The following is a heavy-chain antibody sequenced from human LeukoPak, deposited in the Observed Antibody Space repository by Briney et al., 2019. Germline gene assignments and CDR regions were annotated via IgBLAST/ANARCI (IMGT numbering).Heavy chain of an antibody. CDR1: GFTFSTYW. Sequence: PGGSLRLSCAASGFTFSTYWMHWVRQAPGKGLVWVSRINEDGTATTYADSVKGRFTISRDNAENTLYLQMNSLRVEDTAVYHCARGLLGADFDPWGQGTLVTVSS. CDR3: ARGLLGADFDP. CDR2: INEDGTAT. V-gene: IGHV3-74*03. J-gene: IGHJ5*02. D-gene: IGHD1-26*01.